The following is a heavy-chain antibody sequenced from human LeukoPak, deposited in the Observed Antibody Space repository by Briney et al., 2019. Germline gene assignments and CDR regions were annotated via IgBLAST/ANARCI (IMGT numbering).Heavy chain of an antibody. CDR1: GGSISSGDYY. J-gene: IGHJ2*01. D-gene: IGHD2-2*01. CDR2: IYSSGIT. V-gene: IGHV4-30-4*08. Sequence: SETLSLTCTVSGGSISSGDYYWSWIRQPPGEGLEWIGYIYSSGITYYIPSLKSRVTTSVDTSNNQFSLKLSSVTAADTAVYYCASSSTDWYFDLWGRGTLVTVSS. CDR3: ASSSTDWYFDL.